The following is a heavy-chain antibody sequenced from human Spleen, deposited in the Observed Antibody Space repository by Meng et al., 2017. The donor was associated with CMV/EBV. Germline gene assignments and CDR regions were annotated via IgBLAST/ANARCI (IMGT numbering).Heavy chain of an antibody. CDR2: ISSSGGFI. Sequence: SCAASGFTFSTYTMNWVRQAPGKGPEWVSSISSSGGFIYYADSLKGRFTISRDNAKNSLYLQMSGLRAEDTAVYYCVRKSGSYSDYWGQGTLVTVSS. J-gene: IGHJ4*02. D-gene: IGHD1-26*01. V-gene: IGHV3-21*01. CDR3: VRKSGSYSDY. CDR1: GFTFSTYT.